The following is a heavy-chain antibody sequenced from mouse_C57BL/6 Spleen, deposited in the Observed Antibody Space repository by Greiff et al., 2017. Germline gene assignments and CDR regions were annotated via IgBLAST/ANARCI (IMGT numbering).Heavy chain of an antibody. Sequence: VQLQQPGAELVKPGASVKLSCKASGYTFTSYWMQWVKQRPGQGLEWIGEIDPSDSYTNYNQKFKGKATLTVDTSSSTAYMQLSSLTSEDSAVYYCARRDDGYYYFDYWGQGTTLTVSS. CDR1: GYTFTSYW. V-gene: IGHV1-50*01. J-gene: IGHJ2*01. D-gene: IGHD2-3*01. CDR3: ARRDDGYYYFDY. CDR2: IDPSDSYT.